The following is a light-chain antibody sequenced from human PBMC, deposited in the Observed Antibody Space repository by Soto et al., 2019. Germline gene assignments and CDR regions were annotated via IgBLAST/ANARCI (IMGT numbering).Light chain of an antibody. V-gene: IGKV2-28*01. J-gene: IGKJ4*01. CDR3: MQALPTRALT. CDR1: QSLLHYKGFHY. CDR2: LGS. Sequence: DIVMTQSPLSLPVTPGEPASISCRSSQSLLHYKGFHYLDWYLQKPGQSPQLLIFLGSHRASGVPDRFSGSGSGTDFTLKISRVEAEDVGVYYCMQALPTRALTFGGGTRVEIK.